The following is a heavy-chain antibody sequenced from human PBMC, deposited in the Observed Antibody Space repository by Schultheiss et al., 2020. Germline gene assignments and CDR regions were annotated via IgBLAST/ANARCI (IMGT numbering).Heavy chain of an antibody. V-gene: IGHV3-66*02. CDR1: GFTVSSNY. J-gene: IGHJ6*02. Sequence: GGSLRLSCAASGFTVSSNYMSWVRQAPGKGLEWVSVIYSGGSTYYADSVKGRFTISRDNSKNTLYLQMNSLRAEDTAVYYCARDGSYYDSSGYYPIRLWYGMDVWGQGTTVTVSS. D-gene: IGHD3-22*01. CDR3: ARDGSYYDSSGYYPIRLWYGMDV. CDR2: IYSGGST.